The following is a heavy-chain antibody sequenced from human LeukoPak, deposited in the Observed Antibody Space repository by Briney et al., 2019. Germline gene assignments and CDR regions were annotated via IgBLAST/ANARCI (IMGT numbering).Heavy chain of an antibody. Sequence: PSETLSLTCTVSGGSISSSSYYWGWIRQPPGKGLEWIGYIYYSGSTNYNPSLKSRVTISVDTSKNQFSLKLSSVTAADTAVYYCARGEWLENWGQGTLVTVSS. CDR2: IYYSGST. D-gene: IGHD6-19*01. CDR3: ARGEWLEN. CDR1: GGSISSSSYY. J-gene: IGHJ4*02. V-gene: IGHV4-61*05.